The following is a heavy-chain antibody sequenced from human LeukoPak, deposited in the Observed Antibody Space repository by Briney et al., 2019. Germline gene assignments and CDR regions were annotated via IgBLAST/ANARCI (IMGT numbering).Heavy chain of an antibody. CDR2: ISAYNGNT. D-gene: IGHD1-26*01. V-gene: IGHV1-18*01. CDR1: GYTFTSYG. CDR3: ARSSGSYSATAPSGY. J-gene: IGHJ4*02. Sequence: ASVEVSCKASGYTFTSYGISWVRQAPGQGLEWMGWISAYNGNTNYAQKLQGRVTMTTDTSTSTAYMELRSLRSDDTAVYYCARSSGSYSATAPSGYWGQGTLVTVSS.